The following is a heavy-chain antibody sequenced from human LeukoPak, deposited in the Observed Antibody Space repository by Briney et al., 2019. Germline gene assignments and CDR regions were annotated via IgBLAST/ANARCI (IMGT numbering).Heavy chain of an antibody. CDR1: GFTFSSYG. CDR3: AKGGGGRGYSYGRDAFDI. CDR2: IRYDGSNK. Sequence: QAGGSLRLSCAASGFTFSSYGMHWVRQAPGKGLEWVAFIRYDGSNKYYADSVKGRFTISRDNSKNTLYLQMNSLRAEDTAVYYCAKGGGGRGYSYGRDAFDIWGQGTMVTVSS. J-gene: IGHJ3*02. D-gene: IGHD5-18*01. V-gene: IGHV3-30*02.